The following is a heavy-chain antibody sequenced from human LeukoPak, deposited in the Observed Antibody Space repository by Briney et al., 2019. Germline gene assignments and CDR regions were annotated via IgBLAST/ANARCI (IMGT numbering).Heavy chain of an antibody. J-gene: IGHJ4*02. CDR3: ARDTIEGIYGSGSFVFDY. D-gene: IGHD3-10*01. CDR2: IYYSGST. CDR1: GGSISSSSYY. V-gene: IGHV4-39*07. Sequence: SGALSLTCTVSGGSISSSSYYRGWIRQPPGTGLEWIGSIYYSGSTYYNPSLKSRVTISVDTSKNQFSLKLSSVTAADTAVYYCARDTIEGIYGSGSFVFDYWGQGTLVTVSS.